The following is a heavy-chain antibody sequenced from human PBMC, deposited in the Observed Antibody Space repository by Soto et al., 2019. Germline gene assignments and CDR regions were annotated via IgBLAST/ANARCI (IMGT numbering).Heavy chain of an antibody. CDR1: EFTFSSYT. Sequence: GWSLRLSCAASEFTFSSYTMNWVRQAPGKGLEWVSSISSSGTYIFYADAVTGRFTISRDNAQNSLYLQMNSLRTEPTAVYYRAMRTNGTYANYYGMGGCGQGTTVTVSS. CDR3: AMRTNGTYANYYGMGG. V-gene: IGHV3-21*01. D-gene: IGHD1-1*01. J-gene: IGHJ6*02. CDR2: ISSSGTYI.